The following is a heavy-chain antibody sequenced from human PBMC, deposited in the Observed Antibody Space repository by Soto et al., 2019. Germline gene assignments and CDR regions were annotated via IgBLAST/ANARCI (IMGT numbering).Heavy chain of an antibody. CDR2: IYYSGTT. V-gene: IGHV4-39*01. Sequence: SETLSLTCTVSGGSVSSTSFLWGWIRQSPGKELEWIGSIYYSGTTYYNPSLKSRVTISVDTSKSQFSLKVSSVTAADTAVYYCGKQPANSVTYFYGMDVWGQGTTVT. J-gene: IGHJ6*02. CDR1: GGSVSSTSFL. D-gene: IGHD4-4*01. CDR3: GKQPANSVTYFYGMDV.